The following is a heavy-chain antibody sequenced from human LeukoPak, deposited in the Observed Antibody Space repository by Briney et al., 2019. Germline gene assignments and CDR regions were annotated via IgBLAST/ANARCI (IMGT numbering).Heavy chain of an antibody. CDR3: ARDRGVPAGFDP. D-gene: IGHD2-2*01. CDR1: GGSISSYY. V-gene: IGHV4-59*01. Sequence: SETLSLTCTVSGGSISSYYWSWIRQPPGKGLEWIGYIYYSGSTNYNPSLKSRVTISVDTSKTQFSLKLSSVTAADTAVYYCARDRGVPAGFDPWGQGTLVTVSS. J-gene: IGHJ5*02. CDR2: IYYSGST.